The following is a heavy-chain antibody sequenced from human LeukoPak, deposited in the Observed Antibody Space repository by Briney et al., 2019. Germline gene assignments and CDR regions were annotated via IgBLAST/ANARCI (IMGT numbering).Heavy chain of an antibody. D-gene: IGHD3-16*01. V-gene: IGHV4-39*01. CDR3: VLDYGSWFDP. CDR2: IYYSGST. Sequence: SETLSLTCTVSGGSISSSSYYWGWIRQPPGKGLEWIGSIYYSGSTYYNPSLKSRVTISVDTSKNQFSLKLSSVTAAGTAVYYCVLDYGSWFDPWGQGTMVTVSS. J-gene: IGHJ5*02. CDR1: GGSISSSSYY.